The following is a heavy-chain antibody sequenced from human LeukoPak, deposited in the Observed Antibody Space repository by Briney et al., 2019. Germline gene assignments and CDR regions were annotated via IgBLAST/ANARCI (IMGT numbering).Heavy chain of an antibody. CDR1: GFTFDDYG. J-gene: IGHJ6*03. D-gene: IGHD4/OR15-4a*01. Sequence: GGSLRLSCAASGFTFDDYGMSWVRQAPGKGLEWVSGINWNGGSTGYADSVKGRFTISRDNAKDSLYLQMNSLRAEDTALYYCARFRGTHYRGYYYMDVWGKGTTVTVSS. CDR3: ARFRGTHYRGYYYMDV. CDR2: INWNGGST. V-gene: IGHV3-20*04.